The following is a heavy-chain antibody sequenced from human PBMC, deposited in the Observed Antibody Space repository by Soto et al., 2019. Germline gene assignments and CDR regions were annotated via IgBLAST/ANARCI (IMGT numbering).Heavy chain of an antibody. J-gene: IGHJ5*02. D-gene: IGHD3-3*01. CDR2: IYHSGST. CDR3: ARASYYDFWSGYYFFDL. V-gene: IGHV4-30-2*01. Sequence: AVLGGYISNLCYRRICNPQTPGKGLEWIGYIYHSGSTYYNPSLKSRVTISVDRSKNQFSLKLSSVTAADTAVYYCARASYYDFWSGYYFFDLWGQGTLVTVSS. CDR1: GGYISNLCYR.